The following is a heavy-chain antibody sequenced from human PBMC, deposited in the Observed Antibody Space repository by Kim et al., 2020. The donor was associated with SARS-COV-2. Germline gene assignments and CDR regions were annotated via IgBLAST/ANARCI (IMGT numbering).Heavy chain of an antibody. J-gene: IGHJ4*02. V-gene: IGHV4-39*01. D-gene: IGHD3-16*01. CDR2: VFFNGVS. CDR1: GGSVSSSSYY. CDR3: ARRVGSNPYYDPPFDS. Sequence: SETLSLTCAVSGGSVSSSSYYWGWIRQPPGKGLEWVGSVFFNGVSYYNPSLESRVTLSVDTSEKQFSLRLTSVTAADAAVYFCARRVGSNPYYDPPFDSWGPGILVSVSS.